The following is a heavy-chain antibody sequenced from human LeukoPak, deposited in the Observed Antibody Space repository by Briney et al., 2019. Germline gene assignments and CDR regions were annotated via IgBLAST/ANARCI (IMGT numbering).Heavy chain of an antibody. V-gene: IGHV1-18*01. CDR3: ASSECRYCSGGSYDY. J-gene: IGHJ4*02. CDR1: GYTFTSYG. CDR2: ISAYNGNT. D-gene: IGHD2-15*01. Sequence: ASVTVSCKASGYTFTSYGISWVRQAPGQGLEWMGWISAYNGNTNYAQKLQGRVTMTTDTSTSTAYMELRSLRSDDTAAYYCASSECRYCSGGSYDYWGQGTLVTVSS.